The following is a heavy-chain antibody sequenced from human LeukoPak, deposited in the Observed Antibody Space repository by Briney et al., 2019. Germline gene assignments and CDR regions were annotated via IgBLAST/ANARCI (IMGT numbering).Heavy chain of an antibody. CDR2: IIPIFGTA. J-gene: IGHJ6*04. Sequence: ASVKVSCKASGGTFSSYAISWVRQAPGQGLEWMGGIIPIFGTANYAQKFQDRVAITADISTNTAYLELTSLRSEDTAVYFCAGIPVFGVVLHQVPVWGKGTTVTVSS. CDR3: AGIPVFGVVLHQVPV. D-gene: IGHD3-3*01. CDR1: GGTFSSYA. V-gene: IGHV1-69*06.